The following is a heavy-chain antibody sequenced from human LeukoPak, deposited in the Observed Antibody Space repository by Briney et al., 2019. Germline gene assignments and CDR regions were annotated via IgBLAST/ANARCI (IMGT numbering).Heavy chain of an antibody. D-gene: IGHD4-17*01. Sequence: GGSLRLSCSASGFTFSIYAMHWVRQAPGAGLEYVSGISRGGGIPYYVDSVKGRFTISRDNSKNTLYLQMSSLRAGDTAMFYCVKDQGSYGEGYFDYWGEGTLVTVSS. J-gene: IGHJ4*02. CDR3: VKDQGSYGEGYFDY. V-gene: IGHV3-64D*06. CDR2: ISRGGGIP. CDR1: GFTFSIYA.